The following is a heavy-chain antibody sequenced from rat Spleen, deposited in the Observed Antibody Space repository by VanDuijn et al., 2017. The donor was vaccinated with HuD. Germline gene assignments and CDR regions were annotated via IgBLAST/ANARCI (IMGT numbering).Heavy chain of an antibody. D-gene: IGHD3-1*01. Sequence: QVQLKESGPGLVQPSQTLSLTCTVSGFSLSNYGVFWVRQPPGKGLEWMGRMRYNGDTSYNSALKSRLSISRDTSKNQVFLKMNSLQTDDTGTYYCTTHPRYWGQGVMVTVSS. V-gene: IGHV2-63*01. CDR2: MRYNGDT. CDR1: GFSLSNYG. J-gene: IGHJ2*01. CDR3: TTHPRY.